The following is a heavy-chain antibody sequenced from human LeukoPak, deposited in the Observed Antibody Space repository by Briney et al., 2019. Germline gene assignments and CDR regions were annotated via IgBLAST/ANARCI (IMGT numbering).Heavy chain of an antibody. CDR3: ARAPNYYDSSGYYGAYNWFDP. Sequence: SSETLSLTCAVYGGSFSGYYWSWIRQPPGKGLEWIGEINHSGSTNYNPSLKSRVTISVDTSKNQFSLKLSSVTAADTAVYYCARAPNYYDSSGYYGAYNWFDPWGQGTLVTVSS. J-gene: IGHJ5*02. CDR1: GGSFSGYY. D-gene: IGHD3-22*01. V-gene: IGHV4-34*01. CDR2: INHSGST.